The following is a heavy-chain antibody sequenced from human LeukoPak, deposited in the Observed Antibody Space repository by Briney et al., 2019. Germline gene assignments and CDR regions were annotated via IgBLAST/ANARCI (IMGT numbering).Heavy chain of an antibody. CDR1: ESTISYNG. Sequence: GGPLSLSCAASESTISYNGMYWLRQAPGKGLEWVIFIPCDGRTTYYADLVKDGFTISRDTTKNTLYLQMINLRAEDTAVYYCAKGSSASDYFDYWGQGTLVTVSS. CDR3: AKGSSASDYFDY. D-gene: IGHD3-3*01. V-gene: IGHV3-30*02. CDR2: IPCDGRTT. J-gene: IGHJ4*02.